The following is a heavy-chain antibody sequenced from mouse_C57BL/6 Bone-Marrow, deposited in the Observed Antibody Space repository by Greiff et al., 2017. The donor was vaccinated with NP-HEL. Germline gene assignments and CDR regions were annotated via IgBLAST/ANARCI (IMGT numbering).Heavy chain of an antibody. J-gene: IGHJ3*01. CDR1: GYTFTSYW. V-gene: IGHV1-64*01. D-gene: IGHD2-1*01. CDR2: IHPKSGST. CDR3: ALYYGNPEWCAY. Sequence: QVQLQQPGAELVKPGASVKLSKASGYTFTSYWMHWVKQRPGQGLEWIGMIHPKSGSTNYNEKFKSKATLTVDKSSSTAYMQLSSLTSEDSAVYYCALYYGNPEWCAYWGQGTLVTVSA.